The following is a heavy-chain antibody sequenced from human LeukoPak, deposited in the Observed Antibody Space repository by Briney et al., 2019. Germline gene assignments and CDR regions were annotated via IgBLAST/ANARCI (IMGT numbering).Heavy chain of an antibody. D-gene: IGHD3-10*01. V-gene: IGHV4-59*01. Sequence: PSETLSLTCTVSGGSISSYYWSWIRQPPGKGLEWIGYIYYSGSTNYNPSLKSRVTISVDTSKNQFSLKLNSVTAADTAVYYCARDRGSVGPFDIWGQGTMVTVSS. CDR2: IYYSGST. J-gene: IGHJ3*02. CDR1: GGSISSYY. CDR3: ARDRGSVGPFDI.